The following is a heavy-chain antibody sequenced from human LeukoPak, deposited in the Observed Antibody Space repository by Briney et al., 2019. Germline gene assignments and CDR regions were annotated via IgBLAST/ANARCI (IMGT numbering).Heavy chain of an antibody. J-gene: IGHJ3*02. D-gene: IGHD2-2*01. CDR2: TYYRSKWYN. CDR3: ARADIVVVPAASDAFDI. CDR1: GDSVSSNSAA. Sequence: SQTLSLTCAISGDSVSSNSAAWNWIRQSPSRGLEWLGRTYYRSKWYNDYAVSVKSRITINPDTSKNQFSLQLNSVTPEDTAVYYCARADIVVVPAASDAFDIWGQGTMVTVSS. V-gene: IGHV6-1*01.